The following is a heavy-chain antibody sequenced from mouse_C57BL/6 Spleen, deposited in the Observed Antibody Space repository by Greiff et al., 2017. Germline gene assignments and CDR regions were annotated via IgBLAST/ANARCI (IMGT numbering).Heavy chain of an antibody. J-gene: IGHJ3*01. CDR1: GYTFTDYY. CDR3: ARRRDYDYDEAFAY. Sequence: VQLQQSGPELVKPGASVKISCKASGYTFTDYYMNWVKQSHGKSLEWIGDINPNNGGTSYNQKFKGKATLTVDKSSSTAYMELRSLTSEDSAVYYCARRRDYDYDEAFAYWGQGTLVTVSA. D-gene: IGHD2-4*01. CDR2: INPNNGGT. V-gene: IGHV1-26*01.